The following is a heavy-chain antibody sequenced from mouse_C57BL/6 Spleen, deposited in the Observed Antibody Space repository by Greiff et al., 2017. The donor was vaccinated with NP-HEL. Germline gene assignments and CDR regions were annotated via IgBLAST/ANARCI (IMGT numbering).Heavy chain of an antibody. J-gene: IGHJ3*01. CDR3: ARGSLYYDYDEWFAY. D-gene: IGHD2-4*01. CDR1: GYTFTDYN. V-gene: IGHV1-18*01. CDR2: INPNNGGT. Sequence: VQLQQSGPELVKPGASVKIPCKASGYTFTDYNMDWVKQSHGKSLEWIGDINPNNGGTIYNQKFKGKATLTVDKSSSTAYMELRSLTSEDTAVYYCARGSLYYDYDEWFAYWGQGTLVTVSA.